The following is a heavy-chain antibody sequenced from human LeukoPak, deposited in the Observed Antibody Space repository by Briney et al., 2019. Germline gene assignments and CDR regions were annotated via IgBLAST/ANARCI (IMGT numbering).Heavy chain of an antibody. Sequence: GGSLRLSCAASGFTVSGYAMHWVRQAPGKGLEWVALISYDGSNKYYADSVKGRFTISRDNSKNTLYLQMNSLRAEDTAVYYCAREGIVGATNYFDHWGQGTLVTVSS. CDR3: AREGIVGATNYFDH. CDR1: GFTVSGYA. J-gene: IGHJ4*02. V-gene: IGHV3-30*14. D-gene: IGHD1-26*01. CDR2: ISYDGSNK.